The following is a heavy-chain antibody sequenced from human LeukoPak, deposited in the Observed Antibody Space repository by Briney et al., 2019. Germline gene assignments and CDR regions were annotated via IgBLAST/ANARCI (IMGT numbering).Heavy chain of an antibody. CDR2: INLDGSEK. J-gene: IGHJ4*02. D-gene: IGHD5-24*01. V-gene: IGHV3-7*01. Sequence: GGSLRLSCAASRFTFSNYWMTWVRQAPGKGLEWVASINLDGSEKFYVDSVKGRFTISRDNTKNSLYLQMNSLRAEDTAVYYCARKNPSEGWLQFVGFDYWGQGTLVTVSS. CDR3: ARKNPSEGWLQFVGFDY. CDR1: RFTFSNYW.